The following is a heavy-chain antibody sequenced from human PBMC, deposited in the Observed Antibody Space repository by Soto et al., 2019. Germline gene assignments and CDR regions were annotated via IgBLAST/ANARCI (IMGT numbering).Heavy chain of an antibody. CDR2: TYCRSKWYS. V-gene: IGHV6-1*01. CDR3: ARGSYYSGWV. J-gene: IGHJ4*02. Sequence: SHTLSLTCAMSGDSVSSTSAALSWIRQSPSRGLEWLGRTYCRSKWYSDYAVSVKSRITINPDTSKNQFSLQLNSVTPEDTAVYYCARGSYYSGWVWGQGTLVTVSS. D-gene: IGHD6-19*01. CDR1: GDSVSSTSAA.